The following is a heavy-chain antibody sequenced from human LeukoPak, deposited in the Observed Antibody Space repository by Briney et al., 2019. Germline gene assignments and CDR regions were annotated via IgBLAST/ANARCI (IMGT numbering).Heavy chain of an antibody. CDR2: IYYSGSS. CDR1: GGSISSSSYY. CDR3: ARAPRWLSENWFDP. V-gene: IGHV4-39*07. Sequence: SETLSHTCTVSGGSISSSSYYWGWIRQPPGKGLEWIGSIYYSGSSYYNPSLKSRVTISVDTSKNQFSLKLSSVTAADTAVYYCARAPRWLSENWFDPWGQGTLVIVSS. D-gene: IGHD5-24*01. J-gene: IGHJ5*02.